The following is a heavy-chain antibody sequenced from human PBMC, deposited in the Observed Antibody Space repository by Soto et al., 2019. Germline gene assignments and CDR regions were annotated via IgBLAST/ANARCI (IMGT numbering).Heavy chain of an antibody. J-gene: IGHJ6*03. CDR3: ARGLGFNYGSGSYYNVGGYYYYMDV. D-gene: IGHD3-10*01. V-gene: IGHV4-34*01. CDR1: GGSFXGYY. Sequence: SETLSLTCAVYGGSFXGYYWSWIRQPPGKELEWIGEINHSGSTNYNPSLKSRVTISVDTSKNQFSLKLSSVTAADTAVYYCARGLGFNYGSGSYYNVGGYYYYMDVWGKGTTVTVSS. CDR2: INHSGST.